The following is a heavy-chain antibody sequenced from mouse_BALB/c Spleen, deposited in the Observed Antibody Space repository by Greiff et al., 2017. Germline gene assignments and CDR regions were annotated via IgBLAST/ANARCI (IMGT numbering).Heavy chain of an antibody. D-gene: IGHD2-14*01. V-gene: IGHV5-6-2*01. CDR1: GFTFSSYY. Sequence: EVMLVESGGGLVKLGGSLKLSCAASGFTFSSYYMSWVRQTPEKRLELVAAINSNGGSTYYPDTVKGRFTISRDNAKNTLYLQMSSLKSEDTALYYCARPYRYYEAWFAYWGQGTLVTVSA. J-gene: IGHJ3*01. CDR2: INSNGGST. CDR3: ARPYRYYEAWFAY.